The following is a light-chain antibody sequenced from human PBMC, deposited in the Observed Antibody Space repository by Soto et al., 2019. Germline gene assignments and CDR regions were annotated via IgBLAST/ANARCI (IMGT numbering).Light chain of an antibody. CDR3: AAWDDSLNGVV. CDR2: SNN. J-gene: IGLJ2*01. Sequence: QLVLTQPPSASGTPGQRVTISCSGSSSNIGSNTVNWYQQLPGTAPQLLIYSNNQRPSGVPDRFSGAKSDTSASLAISGLQSEDEADYYCAAWDDSLNGVVFGGGTKLTVL. V-gene: IGLV1-44*01. CDR1: SSNIGSNT.